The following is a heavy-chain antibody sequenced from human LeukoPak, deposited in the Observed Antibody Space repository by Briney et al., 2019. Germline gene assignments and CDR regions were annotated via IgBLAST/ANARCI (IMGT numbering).Heavy chain of an antibody. Sequence: SETLSLTCTVSGASISNYYWSWIRQPPGKGLEWIGYIYYSGSTNYNPSLKSRVTISVDTSKNQFSLKLSSVTAADTAVYYCARQMDTAMVTGHYYYYMDVWGKGTTVTVSS. CDR2: IYYSGST. V-gene: IGHV4-59*08. CDR3: ARQMDTAMVTGHYYYYMDV. CDR1: GASISNYY. J-gene: IGHJ6*03. D-gene: IGHD5-18*01.